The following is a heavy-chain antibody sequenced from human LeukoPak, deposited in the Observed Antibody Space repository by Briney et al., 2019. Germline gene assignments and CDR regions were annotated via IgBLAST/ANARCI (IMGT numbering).Heavy chain of an antibody. CDR1: GFTFSNAW. V-gene: IGHV3-15*01. D-gene: IGHD3-10*01. CDR3: TTGPPKDYYGSGSWEDY. Sequence: GGSLRLSCAASGFTFSNAWMSWVRQAPGKGLEWVGRIKSKTDGGTTDYAAPVKGRFTISRDDSKNTLYLQMNSLKTEDTAVYYCTTGPPKDYYGSGSWEDYWGQGTLVTVSS. CDR2: IKSKTDGGTT. J-gene: IGHJ4*02.